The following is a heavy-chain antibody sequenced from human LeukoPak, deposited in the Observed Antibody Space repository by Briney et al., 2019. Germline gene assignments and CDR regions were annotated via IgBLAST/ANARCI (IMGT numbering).Heavy chain of an antibody. CDR1: GYSISSGYY. Sequence: PSETLSLTCTVSGYSISSGYYWGWIRQPPGKGLEWIGSIYHSGSTYYNPSLKSRVTISVDTSKNQFSLKLSSVTAADTAVYYCARDRGMVRGFDYWGQGTLVTVSS. D-gene: IGHD3-10*01. CDR2: IYHSGST. CDR3: ARDRGMVRGFDY. J-gene: IGHJ4*02. V-gene: IGHV4-38-2*02.